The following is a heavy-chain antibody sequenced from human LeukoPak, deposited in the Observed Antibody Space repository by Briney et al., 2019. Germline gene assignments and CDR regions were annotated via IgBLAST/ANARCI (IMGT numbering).Heavy chain of an antibody. CDR3: ARDLYGPIFGVVIGRIRFDY. CDR1: GGSISSGSYY. J-gene: IGHJ4*02. V-gene: IGHV4-61*02. Sequence: SQTLSLTCTVSGGSISSGSYYWSWIRQPAGKGLEWIGRTHTSGSTNYNPSLKSRVTISVDTSKNQFSLKLSSVTAADTAVYYCARDLYGPIFGVVIGRIRFDYWGQGTLVTVSS. D-gene: IGHD3-3*01. CDR2: THTSGST.